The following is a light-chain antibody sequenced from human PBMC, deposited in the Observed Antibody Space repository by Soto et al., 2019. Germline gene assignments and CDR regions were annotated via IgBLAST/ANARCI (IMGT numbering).Light chain of an antibody. Sequence: DIQMTQSPSSLSAPVGDRVTITCRASQSISSYLNWYQQKPGKAPELLIYAASSLQSGVPSRFSGSGSGTDFTLTISSLQPEDFATYYCQQSYSTPPWTFGQGTKVEIK. CDR3: QQSYSTPPWT. V-gene: IGKV1-39*01. J-gene: IGKJ1*01. CDR2: AAS. CDR1: QSISSY.